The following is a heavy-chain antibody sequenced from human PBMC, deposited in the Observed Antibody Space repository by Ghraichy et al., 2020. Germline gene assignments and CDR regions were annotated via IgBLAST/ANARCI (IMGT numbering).Heavy chain of an antibody. Sequence: SETLSLTCAVSGYSISSGYYWGWIRQPPGKGLEWIGSIYHSGSTYYNPSLKSRVTISVDTSKNQFSLKLSSVTAADTAVYYCASFIYYESSGHIAEGHYFDYWGQGTLVTVSS. J-gene: IGHJ4*02. V-gene: IGHV4-38-2*01. CDR2: IYHSGST. CDR3: ASFIYYESSGHIAEGHYFDY. CDR1: GYSISSGYY. D-gene: IGHD3-22*01.